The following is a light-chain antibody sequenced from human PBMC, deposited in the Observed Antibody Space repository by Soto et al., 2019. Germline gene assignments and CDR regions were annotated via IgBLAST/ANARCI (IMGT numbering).Light chain of an antibody. V-gene: IGLV2-23*02. J-gene: IGLJ2*01. CDR3: CSYAGSSTLV. Sequence: QSALTQPASVSGSPGQSITISCTGTSSDVGNYNLVSWYQQHPGKAPKLMIYEVSKRPSGVSNRFSGSKSGNTASLTISGLQAEDEVDYYCCSYAGSSTLVFGGGTKVTVL. CDR1: SSDVGNYNL. CDR2: EVS.